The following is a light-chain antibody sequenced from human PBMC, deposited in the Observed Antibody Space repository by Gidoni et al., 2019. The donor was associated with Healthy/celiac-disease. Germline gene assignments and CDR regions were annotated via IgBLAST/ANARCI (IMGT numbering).Light chain of an antibody. CDR2: KAS. CDR3: QLDNPLPPYT. J-gene: IGKJ2*01. V-gene: IGKV1-5*03. Sequence: IQMTQSPSSLSASVVDSVTITCRASQTISNWLAWYQQKPGKAPKLLIYKASYLDSGVPSRFSGRGSGTEFTLNISSLQPDDFAIYYCQLDNPLPPYTFGQGTKLDIK. CDR1: QTISNW.